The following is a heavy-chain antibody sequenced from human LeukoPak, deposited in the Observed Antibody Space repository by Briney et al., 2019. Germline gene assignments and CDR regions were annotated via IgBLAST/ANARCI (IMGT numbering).Heavy chain of an antibody. D-gene: IGHD3-22*01. CDR2: IIPILGIA. V-gene: IGHV1-69*04. CDR3: ARDSYYDSSGPDYYYHGMDV. J-gene: IGHJ6*02. Sequence: SVKVSCKASGGTFSSYAISWVRQAPGQGLEWMGRIIPILGIANYAQKFQGRVTITADKSTSTAYMELSSLRSEDTAVYYCARDSYYDSSGPDYYYHGMDVWGQGTTVTVSS. CDR1: GGTFSSYA.